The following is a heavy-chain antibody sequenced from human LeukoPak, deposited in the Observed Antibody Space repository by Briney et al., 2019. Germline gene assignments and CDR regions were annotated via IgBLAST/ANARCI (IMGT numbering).Heavy chain of an antibody. CDR1: GGSISSYY. J-gene: IGHJ6*02. Sequence: PTETLSLTCTVSGGSISSYYWTWIRQPAGKGLEWIGRIYTTGSTNYNPSLKSRVTISVDTSKNQFSLKLSSVTAADTAVYYRARHLSGYKYYYYGMDVWGQGTTVTVSS. CDR3: ARHLSGYKYYYYGMDV. V-gene: IGHV4-4*07. CDR2: IYTTGST. D-gene: IGHD5-12*01.